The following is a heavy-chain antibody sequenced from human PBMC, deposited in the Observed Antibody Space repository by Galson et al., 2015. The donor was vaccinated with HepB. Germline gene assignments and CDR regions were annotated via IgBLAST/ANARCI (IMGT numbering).Heavy chain of an antibody. Sequence: ETLSLTCAVSGDSISSSDWWSWVRQPPGKGLEWIGEIYHRGNTNYNPSLKSRVTISIDKSKNHFSLNLSSVTAADTAVYYCVRGELIEGFDPWGQGTLVTVSS. V-gene: IGHV4-4*02. CDR1: GDSISSSDW. J-gene: IGHJ5*02. CDR3: VRGELIEGFDP. CDR2: IYHRGNT. D-gene: IGHD1-7*01.